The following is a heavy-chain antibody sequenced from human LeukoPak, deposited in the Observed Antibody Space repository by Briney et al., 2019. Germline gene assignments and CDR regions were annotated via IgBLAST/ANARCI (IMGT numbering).Heavy chain of an antibody. Sequence: SETLSLTCAVYGGSFSGYYWSWIRQPPGKGLEWIGEINHSGSTNYNPSLKSRVTISVDTSKNQFSLKLSSVTAADTAVYYCAGTYYYGSGSYSLDYWGQGTLVTVSS. D-gene: IGHD3-10*01. J-gene: IGHJ4*02. V-gene: IGHV4-34*01. CDR1: GGSFSGYY. CDR2: INHSGST. CDR3: AGTYYYGSGSYSLDY.